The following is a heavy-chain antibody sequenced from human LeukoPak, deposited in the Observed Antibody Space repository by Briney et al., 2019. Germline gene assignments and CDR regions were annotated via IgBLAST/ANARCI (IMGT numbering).Heavy chain of an antibody. J-gene: IGHJ4*02. D-gene: IGHD2-2*01. V-gene: IGHV6-1*01. Sequence: SQTLSLTCAISGDSVSSNSAAWNWIRQSPSRGLEWLGRTYYRSKWYNDYAVSVKSRITINPDTSKNQFSLKLSSVTAADTAVYYCADFDCSSTSCYNWGQGTLVTVSS. CDR1: GDSVSSNSAA. CDR3: ADFDCSSTSCYN. CDR2: TYYRSKWYN.